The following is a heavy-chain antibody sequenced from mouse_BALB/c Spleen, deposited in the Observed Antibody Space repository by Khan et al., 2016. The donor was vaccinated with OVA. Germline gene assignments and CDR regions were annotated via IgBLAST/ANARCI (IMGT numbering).Heavy chain of an antibody. CDR2: INPHIGET. V-gene: IGHV1-20*02. CDR3: TRIYRSDFDY. D-gene: IGHD1-1*01. CDR1: GYSFTGYF. J-gene: IGHJ2*01. Sequence: VHVKQSGPKLVRPGASVKISCKASGYSFTGYFMNWVMQSHGKSLEWIGRINPHIGETFYNQRFKDKATLTVDESSSTAHMELRSLASEDSAVYYCTRIYRSDFDYWGQGTTLTVSS.